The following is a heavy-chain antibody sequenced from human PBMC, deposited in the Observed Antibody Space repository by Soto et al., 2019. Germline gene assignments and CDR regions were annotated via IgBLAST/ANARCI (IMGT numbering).Heavy chain of an antibody. CDR2: FDPEDGET. V-gene: IGHV1-24*01. D-gene: IGHD5-18*01. Sequence: ASVKVSCKVSGYTLTELSMHWVRQAPGKGLEWMGGFDPEDGETIYAQKFQGRVTMTEDTSTDTAYMELSSLRSEDTAVYYCAKVRLRDYSLGYVFDSWGQGTLVTVSS. CDR1: GYTLTELS. J-gene: IGHJ4*02. CDR3: AKVRLRDYSLGYVFDS.